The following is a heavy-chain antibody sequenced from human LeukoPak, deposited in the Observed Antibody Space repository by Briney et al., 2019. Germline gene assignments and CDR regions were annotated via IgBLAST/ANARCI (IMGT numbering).Heavy chain of an antibody. CDR3: ASAIPGLPDY. J-gene: IGHJ4*02. D-gene: IGHD2-2*02. CDR1: GFTFSSYS. Sequence: SGGSLRLSCAASGFTFSSYSMNWVRQAPGKGLEWVSSISSSSSYIYYADSVKGRFTISRDNAKNSLYLQMNSLRAEDTAVYYCASAIPGLPDYWGQGTLVTVSS. CDR2: ISSSSSYI. V-gene: IGHV3-21*01.